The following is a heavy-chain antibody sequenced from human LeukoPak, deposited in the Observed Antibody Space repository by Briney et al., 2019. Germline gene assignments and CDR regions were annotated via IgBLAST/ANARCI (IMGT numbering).Heavy chain of an antibody. J-gene: IGHJ4*02. V-gene: IGHV3-48*01. CDR1: GFTFSSYS. Sequence: GSLRLSCAASGFTFSSYSMNWVRQAPGKGLEWVSYISSSSNTIYYADSVKGRFTISRDNAKNSLYLQMNSLRAEDTAVYYCAKEGSDYYDSSGYYDFDYWGQGTLVTVSS. CDR2: ISSSSNTI. CDR3: AKEGSDYYDSSGYYDFDY. D-gene: IGHD3-22*01.